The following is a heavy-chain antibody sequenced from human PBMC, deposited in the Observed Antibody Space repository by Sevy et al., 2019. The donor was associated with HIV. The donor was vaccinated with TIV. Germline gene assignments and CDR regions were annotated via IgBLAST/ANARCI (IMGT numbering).Heavy chain of an antibody. CDR2: INPNSGGT. D-gene: IGHD2-15*01. V-gene: IGHV1-2*02. CDR3: ARDARSVGYCSGGSCGYFDY. Sequence: ASVKVSCKASGYTFTGYYMHWVRQAPGQGLEWMGWINPNSGGTNYAQKFQGRVTMTRDTSISTAYMELSRLRSDDTAVYYCARDARSVGYCSGGSCGYFDYWGQGTLVTVSS. CDR1: GYTFTGYY. J-gene: IGHJ4*02.